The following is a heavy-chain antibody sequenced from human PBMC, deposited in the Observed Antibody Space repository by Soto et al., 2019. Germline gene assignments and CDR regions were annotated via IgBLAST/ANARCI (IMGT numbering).Heavy chain of an antibody. CDR3: AKGLFPYYYDSRGYYPPFDY. J-gene: IGHJ4*02. CDR1: GFTFSSYA. CDR2: ISGSVGST. V-gene: IGHV3-23*01. Sequence: GGSLRLSCAASGFTFSSYAMSWVRQAPGKGLEWVSAISGSVGSTYYADSVKGRFTISRGNSKNTLYLQMNSLRAEDTAVYYCAKGLFPYYYDSRGYYPPFDYWGQGTTVTLSS. D-gene: IGHD3-22*01.